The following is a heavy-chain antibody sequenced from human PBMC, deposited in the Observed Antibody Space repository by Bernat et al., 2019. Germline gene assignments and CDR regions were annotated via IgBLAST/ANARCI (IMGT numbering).Heavy chain of an antibody. CDR3: TTLLPTRGYFDY. J-gene: IGHJ4*02. Sequence: EVQLAESGGGLVQPGGSLKLSCAASGLTFSDSTMQWVRQASGKGLEWVGRVRTKANGFATSYAASVKGRFTISRDDSKNTAYLQMNSLKIEDTAVYYCTTLLPTRGYFDYWGQGTLATVSS. D-gene: IGHD3-10*01. CDR2: VRTKANGFAT. V-gene: IGHV3-73*01. CDR1: GLTFSDST.